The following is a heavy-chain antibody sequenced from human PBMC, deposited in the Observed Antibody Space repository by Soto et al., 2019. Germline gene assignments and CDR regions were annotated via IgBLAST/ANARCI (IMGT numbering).Heavy chain of an antibody. J-gene: IGHJ4*02. V-gene: IGHV4-59*01. CDR2: IYYSGST. CDR1: GGSISSYY. CDR3: AASDYYYCSGGSCPYYFDY. Sequence: SETLSLTCTVSGGSISSYYWSWIRQPPGKGLEWIGYIYYSGSTNYNPSLKSRVTISVDTSKNQFSLKLSSVTAADTAVYYCAASDYYYCSGGSCPYYFDYWGQGTLVTVSS. D-gene: IGHD2-15*01.